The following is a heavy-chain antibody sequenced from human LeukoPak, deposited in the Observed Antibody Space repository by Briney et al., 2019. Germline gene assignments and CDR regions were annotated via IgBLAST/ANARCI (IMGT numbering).Heavy chain of an antibody. CDR2: IHHSGST. CDR3: GLSKLGIAVAGPIDY. CDR1: GYSISSGYY. V-gene: IGHV4-38-2*01. J-gene: IGHJ4*01. D-gene: IGHD6-19*01. Sequence: SETLSLTCAVSGYSISSGYYWGWIRQPPGKGLEWIGSIHHSGSTYYNPSLKSRLTVSADTSKNQFSLKLSSVTAADTAIYYCGLSKLGIAVAGPIDYWGQGTLVTVSS.